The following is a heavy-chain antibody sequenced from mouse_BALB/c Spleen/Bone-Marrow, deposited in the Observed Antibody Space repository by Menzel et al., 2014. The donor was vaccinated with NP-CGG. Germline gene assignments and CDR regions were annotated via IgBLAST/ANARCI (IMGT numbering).Heavy chain of an antibody. J-gene: IGHJ2*01. Sequence: ELVNSGASAKFSCKASGYTFTSYYMYWVQQRPRQCLERIGEINPTSGCTYFNEKFKSKAPLTVQKSCSTAYMQLSSLTSEESAVYYYTRSTMITYFDYWGRGTTLTVSS. CDR1: GYTFTSYY. CDR3: TRSTMITYFDY. CDR2: INPTSGCT. D-gene: IGHD2-4*01. V-gene: IGHV1S81*02.